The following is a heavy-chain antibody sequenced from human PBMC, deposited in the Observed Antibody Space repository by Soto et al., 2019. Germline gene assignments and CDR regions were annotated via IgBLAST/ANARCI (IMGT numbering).Heavy chain of an antibody. CDR1: GFTFSSYE. V-gene: IGHV3-48*03. D-gene: IGHD2-2*01. CDR3: AREGCSRTNCGYFDL. Sequence: PGGSLRLSCAASGFTFSSYEMNWVRQAPGKGLEWVSYIGSDGTTIYYADSVKGRFTISRDSAKNSLYLQLNSLRAEDTAVYYCAREGCSRTNCGYFDLWGRGTLVTVSS. CDR2: IGSDGTTI. J-gene: IGHJ2*01.